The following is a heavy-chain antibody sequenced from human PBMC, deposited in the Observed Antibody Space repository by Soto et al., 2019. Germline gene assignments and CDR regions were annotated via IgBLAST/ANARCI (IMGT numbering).Heavy chain of an antibody. V-gene: IGHV3-30-3*01. CDR2: ISDDGSRK. CDR1: GFAFSNYA. D-gene: IGHD3-16*01. Sequence: PGGSLRLSCTASGFAFSNYAMHWVRQAPGKGLEWVSAISDDGSRKYYADSVKGRFTISRDNSKNTLDLQMNSLRPDDTAMYYCASKILLGYWGQGTLVTVSS. J-gene: IGHJ4*02. CDR3: ASKILLGY.